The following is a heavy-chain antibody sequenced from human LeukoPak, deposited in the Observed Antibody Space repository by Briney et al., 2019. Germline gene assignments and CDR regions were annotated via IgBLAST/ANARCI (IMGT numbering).Heavy chain of an antibody. D-gene: IGHD6-19*01. CDR2: IYYRGST. Sequence: SETLSLTCTVSGGSISSYYWSWIRQPPGKGLEWIGYIYYRGSTNYNPSLKSRVTISVDTSKNQFSLKLSSVTAADTAVYYCARVSQMGSSLVAGTTEYYYYGMDVWGQGTTVTVSS. CDR3: ARVSQMGSSLVAGTTEYYYYGMDV. V-gene: IGHV4-59*01. J-gene: IGHJ6*02. CDR1: GGSISSYY.